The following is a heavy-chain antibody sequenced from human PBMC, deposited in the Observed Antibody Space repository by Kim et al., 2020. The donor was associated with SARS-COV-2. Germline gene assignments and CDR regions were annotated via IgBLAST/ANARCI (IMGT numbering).Heavy chain of an antibody. V-gene: IGHV4-39*01. CDR2: IYYSGNT. CDR1: GGSIRTTSYY. Sequence: SETLSLTCTVSGGSIRTTSYYWGWIRQPPGKGLEWIGNIYYSGNTYYNPSLKSRVTISIDTSKNQFSLNLNSVTAADTAVYYCARRKGNGYKLDYWGQGTLVTVSA. D-gene: IGHD1-1*01. CDR3: ARRKGNGYKLDY. J-gene: IGHJ4*02.